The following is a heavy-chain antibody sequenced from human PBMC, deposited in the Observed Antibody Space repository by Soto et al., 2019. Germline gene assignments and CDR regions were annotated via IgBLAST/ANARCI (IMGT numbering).Heavy chain of an antibody. Sequence: QITLKESGPTMVKPTQTLTLTCTFSGFSLSTSGLGVGWIRQPPGKALEWLALIYWNDDKRYRPSMKSRLTITKDTSKNQVVLTMTNIDPVDTATYYCAHSMIMDNWNDSYFDYWGQGTLVTVSS. J-gene: IGHJ4*02. CDR2: IYWNDDK. V-gene: IGHV2-5*01. CDR1: GFSLSTSGLG. CDR3: AHSMIMDNWNDSYFDY. D-gene: IGHD1-20*01.